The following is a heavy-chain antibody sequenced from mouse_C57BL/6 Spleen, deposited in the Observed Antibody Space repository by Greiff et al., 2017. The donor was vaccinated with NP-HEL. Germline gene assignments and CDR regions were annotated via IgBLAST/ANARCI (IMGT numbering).Heavy chain of an antibody. CDR2: IYPGSGNT. D-gene: IGHD4-1*01. J-gene: IGHJ2*01. CDR3: ARSGGTAPYFDY. CDR1: GYTFTDYY. Sequence: QVQLQQSGAELVRPGASVKLSCKASGYTFTDYYINWVKQRPGQGLEWIARIYPGSGNTYYNEKFKGKATLTAEKSSSTAYMQLSSLTSEDSAVYFCARSGGTAPYFDYWGQGTTLTVSS. V-gene: IGHV1-76*01.